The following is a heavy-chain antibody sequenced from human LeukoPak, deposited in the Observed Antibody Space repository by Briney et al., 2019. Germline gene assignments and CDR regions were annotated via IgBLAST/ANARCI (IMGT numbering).Heavy chain of an antibody. V-gene: IGHV3-23*01. D-gene: IGHD2-15*01. CDR1: GFTFSSYA. CDR3: AKGNTGSCYSPGDY. CDR2: ICGSGGST. J-gene: IGHJ4*02. Sequence: GGSLRPSCAVSGFTFSSYAMSWVRQAPGKGLEWVSSICGSGGSTYYADSVKGRFTISRDNSENTLSLHMNSLRAEDTAVYFCAKGNTGSCYSPGDYWGQGTLVTVSS.